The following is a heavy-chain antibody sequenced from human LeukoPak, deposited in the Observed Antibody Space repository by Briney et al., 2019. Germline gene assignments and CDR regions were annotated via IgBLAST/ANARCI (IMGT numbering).Heavy chain of an antibody. J-gene: IGHJ4*02. CDR3: ARETTVTDFDY. D-gene: IGHD4-17*01. Sequence: SETLSLTCTVSGGSISSYYWGWIRQPPGKGLEWIGSIYYSGSTYYNPSLKSRVTISVDTSKNQFSLKLSSVTAADTAVYYCARETTVTDFDYWGQGTLVTVSS. CDR2: IYYSGST. CDR1: GGSISSYY. V-gene: IGHV4-39*02.